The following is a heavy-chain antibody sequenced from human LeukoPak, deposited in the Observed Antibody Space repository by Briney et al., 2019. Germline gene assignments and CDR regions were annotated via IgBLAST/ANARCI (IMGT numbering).Heavy chain of an antibody. J-gene: IGHJ5*02. Sequence: SETLSLTCAVYGGSLSGYYWSWIRQSPEKGLEWIGENNDSGTPNYNPSFKSRVTISVDKSKNQISLKLNFVTAADTALYYCAREVLAAARWFDPWGPGTLVTVSA. V-gene: IGHV4-34*01. D-gene: IGHD6-13*01. CDR2: NNDSGTP. CDR1: GGSLSGYY. CDR3: AREVLAAARWFDP.